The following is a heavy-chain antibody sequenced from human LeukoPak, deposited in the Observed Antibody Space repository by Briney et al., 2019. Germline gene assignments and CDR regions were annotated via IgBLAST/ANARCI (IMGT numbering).Heavy chain of an antibody. CDR1: GFNLRSYA. CDR2: LSGSGGST. Sequence: GGSLRLSCVASGFNLRSYAMSWVRQAPGKGLLWVSGLSGSGGSTYYADSVKGRFTISRDNSKNTLHLQMNSLRAEDTAVYYCAKGYSSAWYFFDYWGQGTLVTVSS. CDR3: AKGYSSAWYFFDY. J-gene: IGHJ4*02. V-gene: IGHV3-23*01. D-gene: IGHD6-19*01.